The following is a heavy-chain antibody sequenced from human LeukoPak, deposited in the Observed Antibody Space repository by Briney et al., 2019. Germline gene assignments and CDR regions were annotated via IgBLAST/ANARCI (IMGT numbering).Heavy chain of an antibody. V-gene: IGHV1-2*02. CDR1: GYTFTGYY. J-gene: IGHJ4*02. D-gene: IGHD1-26*01. Sequence: GASVKVSCKASGYTFTGYYMHWVRQAPGQGLEWMGWINPNSGGTNYAQKFQGRVTMTRDTSISTAYMELSRLRSDDTAVYYCARVSRGVGAGGSTELDYWGQGTLVTVSS. CDR3: ARVSRGVGAGGSTELDY. CDR2: INPNSGGT.